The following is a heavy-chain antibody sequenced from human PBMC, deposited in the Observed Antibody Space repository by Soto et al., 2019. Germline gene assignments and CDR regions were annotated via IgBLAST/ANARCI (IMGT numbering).Heavy chain of an antibody. J-gene: IGHJ4*02. Sequence: ASVKVSCKASGYTLTSYGISWVRQAPGQGLEWMGWINAYNGNTNYAQKVQGRVTMTTDTSTSTAYMELRSLRSDDTAVYYCARDVGYGLIDGWGQGTLVTVSS. D-gene: IGHD5-18*01. CDR1: GYTLTSYG. V-gene: IGHV1-18*01. CDR2: INAYNGNT. CDR3: ARDVGYGLIDG.